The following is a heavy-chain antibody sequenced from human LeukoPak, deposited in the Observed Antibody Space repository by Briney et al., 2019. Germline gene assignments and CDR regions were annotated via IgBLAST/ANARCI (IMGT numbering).Heavy chain of an antibody. CDR3: GRNLGSGSDH. J-gene: IGHJ4*02. CDR2: THYRGDT. D-gene: IGHD3-10*01. Sequence: SETLSLTCSVSGASVSSDYWNWIRQSPGRGLEWIGYTHYRGDTKYNPSLKSRLTMSVGAYSNQASLMLSSVTAADAAVYYCGRNLGSGSDHWGQGTLVTVSS. CDR1: GASVSSDY. V-gene: IGHV4-59*02.